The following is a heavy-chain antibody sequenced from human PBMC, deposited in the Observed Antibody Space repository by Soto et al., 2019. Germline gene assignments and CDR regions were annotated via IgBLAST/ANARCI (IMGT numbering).Heavy chain of an antibody. Sequence: QVQLVQPGAEVKKPGSSVKVSCKASGGAFSDYAFSWVRQAPGQGLEWLGGIMPIFRAPDYAQKFQGRVTITENQFTRTDYMEMNSLRSEYTAVYYCASWLKGPDIGNYYNGMDVWGQGTTVTVS. V-gene: IGHV1-69*12. D-gene: IGHD2-15*01. J-gene: IGHJ6*02. CDR1: GGAFSDYA. CDR3: ASWLKGPDIGNYYNGMDV. CDR2: IMPIFRAP.